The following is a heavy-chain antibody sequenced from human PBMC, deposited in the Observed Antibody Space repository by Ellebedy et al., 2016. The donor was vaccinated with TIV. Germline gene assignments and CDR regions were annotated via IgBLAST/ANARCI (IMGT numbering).Heavy chain of an antibody. CDR3: VKDGTYDYGDY. V-gene: IGHV3-30*18. CDR1: GFTLSTYG. Sequence: GESLKISCVASGFTLSTYGMHWVRQTPNKGLEWVAFISTNGREKYYIDSVKGRFTISRDISKNTLYLQMNSLRVDDTAVYYCVKDGTYDYGDYWGQGALVTVSS. CDR2: ISTNGREK. J-gene: IGHJ4*02. D-gene: IGHD3-16*01.